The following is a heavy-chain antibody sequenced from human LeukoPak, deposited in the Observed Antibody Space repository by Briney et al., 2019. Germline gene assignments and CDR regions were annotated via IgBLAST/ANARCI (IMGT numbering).Heavy chain of an antibody. CDR2: IKLDGSEK. CDR1: GFTFGKYW. D-gene: IGHD4/OR15-4a*01. J-gene: IGHJ3*02. Sequence: PGGSLRLSCVASGFTFGKYWMSWVRQAPGKGLEWVANIKLDGSEKNYVDSVKGRFTISRDNTKNSLYLQMNSLRAEDTAVFYCARSLTNYGAFDIWGQGTMVTVSS. V-gene: IGHV3-7*03. CDR3: ARSLTNYGAFDI.